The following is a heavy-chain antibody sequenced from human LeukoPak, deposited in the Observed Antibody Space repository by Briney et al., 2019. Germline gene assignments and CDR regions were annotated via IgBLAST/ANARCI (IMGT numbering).Heavy chain of an antibody. V-gene: IGHV3-33*01. CDR3: ARAGDYGSGSCAFDM. J-gene: IGHJ3*02. CDR1: GFTFSSYV. CDR2: IWYDGSNK. Sequence: PGGSLRLSCAASGFTFSSYVMHWVRQAPGKRLDWVAVIWYDGSNKYYADSVKGRFTISRDNSKNTPYLQMNSLRAEDTAVYYCARAGDYGSGSCAFDMWGQGTMVTVSS. D-gene: IGHD3-10*01.